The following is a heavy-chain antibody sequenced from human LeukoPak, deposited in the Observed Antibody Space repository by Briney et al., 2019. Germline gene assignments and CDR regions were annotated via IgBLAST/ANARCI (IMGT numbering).Heavy chain of an antibody. CDR2: LHADGNEK. V-gene: IGHV3-7*01. D-gene: IGHD5-12*01. Sequence: GGSLRLSCAAYGFSLSGYWMSWVRQAPGKGLEWVARLHADGNEKNFVHSVKGRFTVSRDNAKNSLYLQMNSLRVKDTAVYYCARGGYSFDYLGQGTLVTVSS. J-gene: IGHJ4*02. CDR1: GFSLSGYW. CDR3: ARGGYSFDY.